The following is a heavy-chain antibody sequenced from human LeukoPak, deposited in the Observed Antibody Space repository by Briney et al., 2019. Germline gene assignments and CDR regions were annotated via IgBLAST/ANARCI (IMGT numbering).Heavy chain of an antibody. CDR2: ISSSSSYI. J-gene: IGHJ4*02. Sequence: GGSLRLSCAVSGFTFSSYSMSWVRQAPGKGLELVSSISSSSSYIYYADSVKGRFTISRDNAKNSLYLQMNSLRAEDTAVYYCARDLGGGAFDYWGQGTLVTVSS. CDR1: GFTFSSYS. D-gene: IGHD3-16*01. V-gene: IGHV3-21*01. CDR3: ARDLGGGAFDY.